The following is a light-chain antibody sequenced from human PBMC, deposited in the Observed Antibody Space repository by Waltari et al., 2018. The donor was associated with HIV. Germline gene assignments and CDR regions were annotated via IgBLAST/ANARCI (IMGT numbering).Light chain of an antibody. Sequence: QSALTQPRSVSGSPGQSVTISCTGTSSDVGGYNYVSWYQKHPGKAPKLMIYAVSKRPSGVPGRFSGSKSGNTASLTISGLQAEDEADYYCCSDAGSYTYVFGTGTKVTVL. CDR3: CSDAGSYTYV. CDR2: AVS. V-gene: IGLV2-11*01. J-gene: IGLJ1*01. CDR1: SSDVGGYNY.